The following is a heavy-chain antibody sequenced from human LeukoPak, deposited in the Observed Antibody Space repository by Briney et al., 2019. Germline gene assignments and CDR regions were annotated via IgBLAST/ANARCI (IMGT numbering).Heavy chain of an antibody. V-gene: IGHV4-38-2*02. CDR3: ARVPYEFWSGYHIGGNPYYFDY. CDR1: GYSISSGYY. D-gene: IGHD3-3*01. J-gene: IGHJ4*02. Sequence: SETLSLTCTVSGYSISSGYYWGWIRQPPGKGLEWIGSIYHSGSTYYNPSLKSRVTISVDTSKNQFSLKLSSVTAADTAVYYCARVPYEFWSGYHIGGNPYYFDYWGQGTLVTVSS. CDR2: IYHSGST.